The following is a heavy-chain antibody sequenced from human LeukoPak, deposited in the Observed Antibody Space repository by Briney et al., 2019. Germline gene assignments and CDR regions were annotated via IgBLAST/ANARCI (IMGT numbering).Heavy chain of an antibody. CDR2: IKSKTEGGTT. V-gene: IGHV3-15*01. Sequence: PGGSLRLSCAASGFTFSNAWMSWVRQAPGKGLEWVGRIKSKTEGGTTDYAAPVKGRFTISRDDSKNTLYLQMNSLKTEDTAVYYCTTNDYYDSSGHEDWGQGTLVTVSS. CDR1: GFTFSNAW. CDR3: TTNDYYDSSGHED. J-gene: IGHJ4*02. D-gene: IGHD3-22*01.